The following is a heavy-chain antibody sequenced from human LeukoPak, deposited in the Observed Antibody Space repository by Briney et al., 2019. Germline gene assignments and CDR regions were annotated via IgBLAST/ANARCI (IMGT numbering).Heavy chain of an antibody. J-gene: IGHJ4*02. CDR1: GCSIGSCSYY. CDR2: IYYSGNT. Sequence: PSETLSLTCTVSGCSIGSCSYYWGWIRQPPGEGLEWIGSIYYSGNTYYNPSLKSRVTISVDTSKNQFSLKLSSVTAADTAIYYCARRVGWNYYFDDWGQGTLVTVSA. D-gene: IGHD5-24*01. CDR3: ARRVGWNYYFDD. V-gene: IGHV4-39*01.